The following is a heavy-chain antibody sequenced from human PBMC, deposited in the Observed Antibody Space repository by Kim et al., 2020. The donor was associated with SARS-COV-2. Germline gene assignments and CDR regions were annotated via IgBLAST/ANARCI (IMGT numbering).Heavy chain of an antibody. CDR2: IYHSGST. J-gene: IGHJ4*01. V-gene: IGHV4-4*02. D-gene: IGHD3-16*01. CDR3: ARVYDYAQYYFDY. Sequence: SETLSLTCAVSGGSISSSNWWSWVRQPPGKGLEWIGEIYHSGSTNYNPSLKSRVTISVDKSKNQFSLKLSSVTAADTAVYYCARVYDYAQYYFDYWGHGTLVTVSS. CDR1: GGSISSSNW.